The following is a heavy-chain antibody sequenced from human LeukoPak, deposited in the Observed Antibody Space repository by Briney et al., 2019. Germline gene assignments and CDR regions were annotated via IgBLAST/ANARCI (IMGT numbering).Heavy chain of an antibody. V-gene: IGHV3-20*01. J-gene: IGHJ3*02. CDR1: GFTFDDYG. D-gene: IGHD1-26*01. CDR3: ARAGSELRGRAFDI. Sequence: PGGSLRLSCAASGFTFDDYGMSWVRQAPGKGLEWVSGINWNGGSTGYADSVKGRFTISRDNAKNSLYLQMNSLRAEDTALYHCARAGSELRGRAFDIWGQGTMVTVSS. CDR2: INWNGGST.